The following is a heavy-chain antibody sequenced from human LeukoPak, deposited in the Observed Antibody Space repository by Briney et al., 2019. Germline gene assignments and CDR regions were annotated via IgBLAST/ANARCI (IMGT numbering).Heavy chain of an antibody. Sequence: ASVKLSCKTSGYTFASYYIHWVRQAPGQGLEWLGIINPIGGTTDYAQKFQGRVTMTEDTSTDTAYMELSSLRSEDTAVYYCAPTPTIFGVVISWGQGTLVTVSS. J-gene: IGHJ4*02. CDR2: INPIGGTT. CDR3: APTPTIFGVVIS. CDR1: GYTFASYY. V-gene: IGHV1-46*01. D-gene: IGHD3-3*01.